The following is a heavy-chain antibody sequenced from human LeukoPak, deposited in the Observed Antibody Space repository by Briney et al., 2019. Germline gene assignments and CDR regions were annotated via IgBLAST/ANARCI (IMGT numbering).Heavy chain of an antibody. CDR3: ARVSGSYYDYFDY. J-gene: IGHJ4*02. Sequence: ASVKVSCKASGYTFTGYYMHWVRQAPGQGLEWMGWINPNSGGTNYAQRFQGRVTMTRDTSISTACMELSRLRSDDTAVYYCARVSGSYYDYFDYWGQGTLVTVSS. CDR2: INPNSGGT. V-gene: IGHV1-2*02. CDR1: GYTFTGYY. D-gene: IGHD1-26*01.